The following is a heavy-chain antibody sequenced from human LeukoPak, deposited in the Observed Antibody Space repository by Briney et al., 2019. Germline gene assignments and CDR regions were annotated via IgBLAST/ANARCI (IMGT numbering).Heavy chain of an antibody. J-gene: IGHJ4*02. Sequence: GGSLRLSCAASGFTFSHFWMSWVRQAPGKGLEWVAYIKKTGSETYCVDSVKGRFTITRDNTRNSLFLQMYSRRAEDTAVYFCAREDGYCSGGNCYSYFDSWGQGTLVTVSS. CDR3: AREDGYCSGGNCYSYFDS. CDR1: GFTFSHFW. CDR2: IKKTGSET. D-gene: IGHD2-15*01. V-gene: IGHV3-7*01.